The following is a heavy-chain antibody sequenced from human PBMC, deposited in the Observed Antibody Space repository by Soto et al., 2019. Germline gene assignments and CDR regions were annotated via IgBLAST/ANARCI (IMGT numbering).Heavy chain of an antibody. CDR3: ARGQFHHVSNYYYALDV. J-gene: IGHJ6*02. CDR1: GGTFSSYA. CDR2: FIPMFNRP. Sequence: QVQLVQSGGEVKKPGSSVKVSCKASGGTFSSYAISWVRQAPGQGLEWMGGFIPMFNRPHSARKFQGRVTITADESTSTAYMDPSSLRSEDTAVYYCARGQFHHVSNYYYALDVWGQGTTVSVSS. V-gene: IGHV1-69*01.